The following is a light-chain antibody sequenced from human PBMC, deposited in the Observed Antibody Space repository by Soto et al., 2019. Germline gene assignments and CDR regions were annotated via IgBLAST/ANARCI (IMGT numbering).Light chain of an antibody. CDR2: KAS. J-gene: IGKJ1*01. V-gene: IGKV1-5*03. Sequence: DIQMTQSPSSLSASVVDRVIITCRASQTISTSLAWYQQKPGKAPKLLIYKASTLKSGVPSRFSGSGSGTEFTLTISSLQPDDFATYYCQHYNSYSEEFGQGTKVDIK. CDR1: QTISTS. CDR3: QHYNSYSEE.